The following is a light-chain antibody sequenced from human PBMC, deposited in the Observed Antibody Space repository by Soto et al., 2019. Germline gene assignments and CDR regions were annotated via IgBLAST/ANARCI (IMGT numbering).Light chain of an antibody. J-gene: IGKJ2*01. CDR2: AAS. CDR1: QSVSSY. Sequence: EIVLTQSPATLSLSPGERATLSCRASQSVSSYLAWYQQKPGQAPRLLIYAASNRANGIPARFSGRGSGTDFTLTISSLEPEDFAVYYCQQRSNWPPYTFGQGTKLEIK. CDR3: QQRSNWPPYT. V-gene: IGKV3-11*01.